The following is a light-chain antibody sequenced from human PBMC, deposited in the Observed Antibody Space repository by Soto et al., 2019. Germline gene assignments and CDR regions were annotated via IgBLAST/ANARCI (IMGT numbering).Light chain of an antibody. J-gene: IGLJ3*02. CDR3: EFWDSNSSGV. CDR1: SGHSSYI. V-gene: IGLV4-60*03. Sequence: QPVLTQSSSASASLGSSVKLTCTLSSGHSSYIIAWHQQQPGKAPRYLMKLEGSGSYNKGSAVPDRFSGSSSGADSYLATSNLPPEDAADYYCEFWDSNSSGVFGGGTKLTVL. CDR2: LEGSGSY.